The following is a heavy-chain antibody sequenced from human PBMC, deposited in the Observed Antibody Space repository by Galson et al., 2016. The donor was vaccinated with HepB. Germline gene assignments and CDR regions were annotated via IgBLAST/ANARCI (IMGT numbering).Heavy chain of an antibody. CDR2: IVAGGNT. Sequence: SLRLSCAASGFTLAGQGMSWVRQAPGKGLEWVSDIVAGGNTYYADSVKGRFTVSRDSSKNTVYLQMNSLRAEDTAVYYCARDGCITGTHTCYFDSWGQGTLVTVSS. J-gene: IGHJ4*02. CDR1: GFTLAGQG. D-gene: IGHD1/OR15-1a*01. CDR3: ARDGCITGTHTCYFDS. V-gene: IGHV3-53*01.